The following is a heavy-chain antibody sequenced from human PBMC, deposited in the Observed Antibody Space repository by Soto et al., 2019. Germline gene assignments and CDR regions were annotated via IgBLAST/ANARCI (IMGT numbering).Heavy chain of an antibody. D-gene: IGHD3-22*01. CDR1: GFTFSTHS. Sequence: EVQLVESGGGLVKPGGSLRLSCAASGFTFSTHSMHWVRQAPGKGLEWVSSISSSSSYTYYADSVKGRFTISRDNAKNSLYLQMNSLRAEDTAVYHCAVGPYDYYQYMDVWGKGTTAIVSS. CDR3: AVGPYDYYQYMDV. V-gene: IGHV3-21*01. J-gene: IGHJ6*03. CDR2: ISSSSSYT.